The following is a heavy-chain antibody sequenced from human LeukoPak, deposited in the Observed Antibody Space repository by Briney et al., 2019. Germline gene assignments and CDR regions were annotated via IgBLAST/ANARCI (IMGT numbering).Heavy chain of an antibody. CDR1: GGSISSYY. V-gene: IGHV4-59*01. CDR2: ICYSGST. J-gene: IGHJ5*02. Sequence: SETLSLTCTVSGGSISSYYWRWIRQPPGKGLEWIGYICYSGSTNYNPSLKSRVTISVDTSKNQFSLKLSSVTAADTAVYYCARSHMRDSSGYFPWGQGTLVTVSS. D-gene: IGHD3-22*01. CDR3: ARSHMRDSSGYFP.